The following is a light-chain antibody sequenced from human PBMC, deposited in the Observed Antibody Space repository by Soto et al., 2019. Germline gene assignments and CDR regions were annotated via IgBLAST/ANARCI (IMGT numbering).Light chain of an antibody. Sequence: ALAQPRSVSGSPGQSVTISCTGTSSDVGGYKYVSWYQQKPGKAPKLIIYGVSRWPSGVPNRFSGSKSGNRASLTISGLQAEDEGDYYCCSYAGGPEVFGTGTKVTVL. J-gene: IGLJ1*01. V-gene: IGLV2-11*01. CDR2: GVS. CDR3: CSYAGGPEV. CDR1: SSDVGGYKY.